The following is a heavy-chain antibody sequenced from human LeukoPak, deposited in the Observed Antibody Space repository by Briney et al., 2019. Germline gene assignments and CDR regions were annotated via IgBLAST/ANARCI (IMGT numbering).Heavy chain of an antibody. Sequence: GASVKVSCKASGGTFSSYAISWVRQAPGQGLEWMGWIDPNSGDTNYAQKFQGRVTMTRDTSISTAYMELHRLKSDDTAVYYCARDPTYYDFWSGYSSLDYWGQGTLVIVSS. D-gene: IGHD3-3*01. V-gene: IGHV1-2*02. CDR3: ARDPTYYDFWSGYSSLDY. CDR1: GGTFSSYA. J-gene: IGHJ4*02. CDR2: IDPNSGDT.